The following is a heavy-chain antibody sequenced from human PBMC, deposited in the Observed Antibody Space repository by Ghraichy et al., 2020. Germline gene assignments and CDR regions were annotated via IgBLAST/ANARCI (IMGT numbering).Heavy chain of an antibody. CDR1: GFAFSSYT. CDR2: ITSSATFK. CDR3: TRDGGPSHGAQLDY. J-gene: IGHJ4*02. D-gene: IGHD4-17*01. Sequence: ETLTLTCAASGFAFSSYTWNWIRQVPGKGLEWISPITSSATFKYYAAPVKGRVNTARDNAKHLLHLQRSSLRADDTAIYYCTRDGGPSHGAQLDYWGQGTLVTVSS. V-gene: IGHV3-21*01.